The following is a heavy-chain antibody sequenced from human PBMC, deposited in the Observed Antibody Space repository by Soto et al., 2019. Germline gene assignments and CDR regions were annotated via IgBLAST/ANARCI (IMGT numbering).Heavy chain of an antibody. J-gene: IGHJ6*03. CDR3: ARGRRVRGVIYYYYYMDV. CDR2: MNPNSGNT. Sequence: ASVKVSCKASGYTFTSYDINWVRQATGQGLEWMGWMNPNSGNTGYAQKFQGRVTMTRNTSISTAYMELSSLRSEDTAVYYCARGRRVRGVIYYYYYMDVWGKGTTVTVS. CDR1: GYTFTSYD. D-gene: IGHD3-10*01. V-gene: IGHV1-8*01.